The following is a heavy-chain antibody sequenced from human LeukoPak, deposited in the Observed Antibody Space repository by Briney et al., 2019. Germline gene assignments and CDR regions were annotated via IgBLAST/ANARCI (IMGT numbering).Heavy chain of an antibody. V-gene: IGHV1-2*02. J-gene: IGHJ4*02. D-gene: IGHD1-1*01. CDR2: INPNSGGT. CDR1: GYTFTGYY. CDR3: ARAQGWERPLDY. Sequence: ASVKVSCKASGYTFTGYYMHWVRQAPGQGLEWMGWINPNSGGTNYAQKLQGRVTMTRDTSISTAYMELSRLRSDDTAVYYCARAQGWERPLDYWGQGTLVTVSS.